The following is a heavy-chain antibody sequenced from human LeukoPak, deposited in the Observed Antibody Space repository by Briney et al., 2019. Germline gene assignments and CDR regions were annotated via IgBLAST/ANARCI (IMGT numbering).Heavy chain of an antibody. D-gene: IGHD2-2*01. CDR2: INPNSGGT. CDR1: GYTFTGYY. V-gene: IGHV1-2*02. Sequence: ATVKVSCKASGYTFTGYYMHWVRQAPGQGLEWMGWINPNSGGTNYAQKFQGRVTMTRDTSISTAYMELSRLRSDDTAVYYCAAAEIVVVPAATFDYWGQGTLVTVSS. CDR3: AAAEIVVVPAATFDY. J-gene: IGHJ4*02.